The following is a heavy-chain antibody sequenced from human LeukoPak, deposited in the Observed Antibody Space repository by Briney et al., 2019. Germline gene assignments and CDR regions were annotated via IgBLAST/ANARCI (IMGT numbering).Heavy chain of an antibody. V-gene: IGHV4-61*02. Sequence: PSETLSLTCTVSGASIIGGSFFWSWLRQPAGRAPEGIVRVHPTGSTNYNPSLSNRVIVSLDTSDNQFSLRLMSVTAAASAVYYCVRGASVFDYWGQGAPVTVSS. CDR3: VRGASVFDY. CDR2: VHPTGST. J-gene: IGHJ4*02. CDR1: GASIIGGSFF.